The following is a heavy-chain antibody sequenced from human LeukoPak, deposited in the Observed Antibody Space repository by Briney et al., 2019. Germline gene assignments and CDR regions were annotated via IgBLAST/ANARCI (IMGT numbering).Heavy chain of an antibody. CDR1: GGTFSSYA. CDR2: IIPIFGTA. J-gene: IGHJ6*03. CDR3: ARDMCSGGSCYLYYYMDV. Sequence: SVKVSCKASGGTFSSYAISWVRQAPGQGLEWMGRIIPIFGTANYAQKFQGRVTITTDESTSTAYMELSSLRSEDTAVYYCARDMCSGGSCYLYYYMDVWGKGTTVTVSS. V-gene: IGHV1-69*05. D-gene: IGHD2-15*01.